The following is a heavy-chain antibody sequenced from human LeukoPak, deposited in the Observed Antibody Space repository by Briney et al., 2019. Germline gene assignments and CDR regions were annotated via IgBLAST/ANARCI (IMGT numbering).Heavy chain of an antibody. Sequence: PGGSLSLSCGASGFPHEDYGMRGVPQAPGKGREWVSGINWKGGSTGYADSVKGRLTISRDNAKNSLYLQMNSLRAEDTALYHCARGITMVRGVIRYYYYGMDVWGQGTTVTVSS. CDR2: INWKGGST. CDR3: ARGITMVRGVIRYYYYGMDV. J-gene: IGHJ6*02. V-gene: IGHV3-20*01. CDR1: GFPHEDYG. D-gene: IGHD3-10*01.